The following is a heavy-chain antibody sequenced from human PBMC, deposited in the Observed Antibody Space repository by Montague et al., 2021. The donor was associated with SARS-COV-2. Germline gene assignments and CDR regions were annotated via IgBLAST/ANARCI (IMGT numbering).Heavy chain of an antibody. Sequence: SLRLSCAASGFTSSSYQMNWVRQAPGKGLEWVSYISSSGSNKNDADSVKGRFTISRDNAKNSLYLQMNSLRAEDTAVYYCTRDPGIAEAGSWFDYWGQGTLVTVSS. CDR2: ISSSGSNK. D-gene: IGHD6-19*01. V-gene: IGHV3-48*03. J-gene: IGHJ4*02. CDR3: TRDPGIAEAGSWFDY. CDR1: GFTSSSYQ.